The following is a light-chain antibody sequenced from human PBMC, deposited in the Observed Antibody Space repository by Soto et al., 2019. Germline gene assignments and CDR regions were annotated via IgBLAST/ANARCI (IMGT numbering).Light chain of an antibody. V-gene: IGKV3-15*01. CDR1: QSVSSN. CDR2: GAS. J-gene: IGKJ1*01. Sequence: EIVMTQSPASLSVSPGERATLSCRASQSVSSNFAWYQQKPGQAHRLLIYGASTRATGIPARFSGSGSETAFTLTIRSLQSEDFAVYYCQQYNNWPPRTFGQGTKVE. CDR3: QQYNNWPPRT.